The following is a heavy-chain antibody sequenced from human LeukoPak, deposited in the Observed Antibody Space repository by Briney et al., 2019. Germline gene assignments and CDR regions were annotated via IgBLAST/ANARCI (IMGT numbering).Heavy chain of an antibody. CDR3: ARDSAFMWFGEFSSNYMDV. D-gene: IGHD3-10*01. Sequence: GGSLRLSCAASGFTFSSYAMHWVRQAPGKGLEWVAVISYDGSNKYYADSVKGRFTISRDNSKNTLYLQMNSLRAEDTTVYYCARDSAFMWFGEFSSNYMDVWGKGTTVTVSS. CDR2: ISYDGSNK. J-gene: IGHJ6*03. CDR1: GFTFSSYA. V-gene: IGHV3-30*04.